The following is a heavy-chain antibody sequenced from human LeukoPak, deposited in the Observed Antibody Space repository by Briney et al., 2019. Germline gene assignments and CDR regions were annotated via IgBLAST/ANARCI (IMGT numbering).Heavy chain of an antibody. Sequence: SETLSLTCTVSGGSISSSSYYWGWIRQPPGKGLEWIGSIYYSGSTYYNPSLKSRVTISVDTSKNQFSLKLSSVTAADTAVYYCARYCYDSSGIDYWGQGTLVTVSS. V-gene: IGHV4-39*07. CDR3: ARYCYDSSGIDY. CDR1: GGSISSSSYY. J-gene: IGHJ4*02. CDR2: IYYSGST. D-gene: IGHD3-22*01.